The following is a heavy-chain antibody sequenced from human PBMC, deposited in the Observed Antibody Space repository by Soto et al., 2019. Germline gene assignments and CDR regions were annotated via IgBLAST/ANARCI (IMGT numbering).Heavy chain of an antibody. J-gene: IGHJ4*02. V-gene: IGHV1-69*06. Sequence: QVQLVQSGAEVKKPGSSVKVSCKASGGTFSHFVFSWVRQAPGQGLEWMGGIIPILHTTEYAQKFQDRVTITADKSTSTAYMELRSLTSEDTALYYCATLRGRDKTGLQLPDDHWGQGTLVTVSS. CDR2: IIPILHTT. CDR3: ATLRGRDKTGLQLPDDH. D-gene: IGHD1-7*01. CDR1: GGTFSHFV.